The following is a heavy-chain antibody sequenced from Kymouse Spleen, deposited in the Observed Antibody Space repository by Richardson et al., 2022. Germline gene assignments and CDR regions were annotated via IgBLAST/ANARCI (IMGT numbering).Heavy chain of an antibody. Sequence: QVQLVQSGAEVKKPGSSVKVSCKASGGTFSSYAISWVRQAPGQGLEWMGGIIPIFGTANYAQKFQGRVTITTDESTSTAYMELSSLRSEDTAVYYCASIAARDYYYGMDVWGQGTTVTVSS. D-gene: IGHD6-6*01. V-gene: IGHV1-69*05. J-gene: IGHJ6*02. CDR2: IIPIFGTA. CDR3: ASIAARDYYYGMDV. CDR1: GGTFSSYA.